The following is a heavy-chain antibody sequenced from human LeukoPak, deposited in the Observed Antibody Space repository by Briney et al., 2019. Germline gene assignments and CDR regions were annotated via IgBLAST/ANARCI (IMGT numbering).Heavy chain of an antibody. J-gene: IGHJ4*02. D-gene: IGHD2-2*02. Sequence: GGSLRLSCAASGFTFRSYWMSWVRQAPGKGLEWVVNIKQDGSEKYYADSVKGRFTISRDNSKNTLYLQMNSLRAEDTAVYYCAKGQGCSSTSCYTVFLDYWGQGTLVTVSS. CDR3: AKGQGCSSTSCYTVFLDY. CDR2: IKQDGSEK. CDR1: GFTFRSYW. V-gene: IGHV3-7*01.